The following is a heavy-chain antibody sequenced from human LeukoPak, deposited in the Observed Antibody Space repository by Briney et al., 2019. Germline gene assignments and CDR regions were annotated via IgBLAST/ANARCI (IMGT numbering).Heavy chain of an antibody. Sequence: PGGSLRLSCAASGFTFSSYAMSWVRQAPGKGLEWVSAISGSGGSTYYADSVKGRFTISRDNSKNTLYLQMNSLRAEDTAVYYCAKVAYYDILTGYYVDYWGQGTLVTVSS. V-gene: IGHV3-23*01. D-gene: IGHD3-9*01. CDR1: GFTFSSYA. J-gene: IGHJ4*02. CDR2: ISGSGGST. CDR3: AKVAYYDILTGYYVDY.